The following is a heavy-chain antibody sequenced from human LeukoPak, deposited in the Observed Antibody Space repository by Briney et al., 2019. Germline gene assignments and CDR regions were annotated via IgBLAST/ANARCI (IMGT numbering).Heavy chain of an antibody. CDR2: IGGSGVTK. J-gene: IGHJ3*01. V-gene: IGHV3-23*01. Sequence: GGSLRLSCAASGFKFTNYAMHWVRQAPGKGLEWVSTIGGSGVTKFYADSVAGRFTISRDNSNNALFLQMNNLRAEDVAIYYCARGASSWEYTTFDVWGQGAIVTVSS. CDR1: GFKFTNYA. D-gene: IGHD6-13*01. CDR3: ARGASSWEYTTFDV.